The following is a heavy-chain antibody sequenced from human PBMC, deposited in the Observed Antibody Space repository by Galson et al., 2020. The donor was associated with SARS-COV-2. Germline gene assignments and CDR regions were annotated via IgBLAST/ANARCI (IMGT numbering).Heavy chain of an antibody. D-gene: IGHD5-18*01. CDR3: SRLSEYTYPEGFYSFFYYVDV. CDR2: VNAYNGNT. Sequence: ASVKVSCKTSGYTFASYGISWVRQAPGQRLEWMGWVNAYNGNTNSAEKFQGRVTMTTDTSTNTGYMELRSLRSDDTAVYYCSRLSEYTYPEGFYSFFYYVDVWGKGAMLNVSS. J-gene: IGHJ6*03. CDR1: GYTFASYG. V-gene: IGHV1-18*01.